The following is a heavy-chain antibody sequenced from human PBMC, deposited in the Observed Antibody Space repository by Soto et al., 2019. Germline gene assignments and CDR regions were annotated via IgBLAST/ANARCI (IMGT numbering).Heavy chain of an antibody. D-gene: IGHD1-26*01. CDR2: ISYDGSNK. V-gene: IGHV3-30-3*01. J-gene: IGHJ4*02. Sequence: GGSLRLSCAASGFTFSSYAMHWFRQAPGKGLEWVAVISYDGSNKYYADSVKGRFTISRDNSKNTLYLQMNSLRAEDTAVYYCARGSWELPASLFDYWGQGTLVTVSS. CDR3: ARGSWELPASLFDY. CDR1: GFTFSSYA.